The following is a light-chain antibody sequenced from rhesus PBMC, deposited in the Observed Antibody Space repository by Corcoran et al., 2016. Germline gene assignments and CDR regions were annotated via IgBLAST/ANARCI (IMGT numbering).Light chain of an antibody. Sequence: QSVVTQEPTMTVSPGGTVTLTCGSTTGAVTSGHYPNWFQQKPGQVPRPVIFDTTKRHSWTPVRFSGSLIGDKAALTPSHAQPEDEADYYGLLCFEGIHKFGPGTRLTVL. CDR2: DTT. J-gene: IGLJ1*01. V-gene: IGLV7-80*01. CDR1: TGAVTSGHY. CDR3: LLCFEGIHK.